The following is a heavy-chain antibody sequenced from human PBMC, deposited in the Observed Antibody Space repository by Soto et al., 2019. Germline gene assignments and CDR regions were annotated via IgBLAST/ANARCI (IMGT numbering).Heavy chain of an antibody. CDR1: GVSFSTYG. CDR2: ISNDGSNK. V-gene: IGHV3-30*18. Sequence: GGSLRLSCGASGVSFSTYGMHGVRLAPGKGLEWVAFISNDGSNKYYADSVKGRFTISRDNSKNTLYLQMSSLRAEDTAVYYCAKGFGNYYAFDYRSQGTQVTVSS. D-gene: IGHD1-26*01. CDR3: AKGFGNYYAFDY. J-gene: IGHJ4*02.